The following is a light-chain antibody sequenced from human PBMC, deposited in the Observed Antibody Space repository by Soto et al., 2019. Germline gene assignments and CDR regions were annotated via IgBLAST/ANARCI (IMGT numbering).Light chain of an antibody. V-gene: IGKV3-11*01. Sequence: DIVLTQSPATLSLSPGERATLSCRASQSVSSYLAWYQQKPGQAPRLLIYDASNRATGIPARFSGSGSGTDYSLTIISREHEDFAVYYCQQRSNSPPWTFGQGTKVEIK. CDR3: QQRSNSPPWT. J-gene: IGKJ1*01. CDR2: DAS. CDR1: QSVSSY.